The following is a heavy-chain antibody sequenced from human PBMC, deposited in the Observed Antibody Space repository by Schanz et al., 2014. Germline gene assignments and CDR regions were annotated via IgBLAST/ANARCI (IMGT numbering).Heavy chain of an antibody. D-gene: IGHD1-26*01. CDR3: ARHRGGNYHAFDV. J-gene: IGHJ3*01. CDR1: GGSISGYY. Sequence: QVQLQESGPGLVKPSETLSLTCTVSGGSISGYYWSWIRQAPGKGLEWIGYLSYTGGEINYNPSLKLRVTMSVDTSKNHFTLKLTSVTAADTAAYYCARHRGGNYHAFDVWGQGTMVTVSS. V-gene: IGHV4-59*08. CDR2: LSYTGGEI.